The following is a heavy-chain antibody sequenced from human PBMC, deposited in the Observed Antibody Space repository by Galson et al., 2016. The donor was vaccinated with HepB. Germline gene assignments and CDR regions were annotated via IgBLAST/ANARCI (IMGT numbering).Heavy chain of an antibody. CDR3: AKVVGTATYGYLQY. V-gene: IGHV3-23*01. D-gene: IGHD1-26*01. CDR2: IETSGGRT. Sequence: GLEWVSAIETSGGRTYYADSVQGRFTISRDDSKNTLNLQVNSLRVEDTAVYYCAKVVGTATYGYLQYWGQGTLVSVSS. J-gene: IGHJ1*01.